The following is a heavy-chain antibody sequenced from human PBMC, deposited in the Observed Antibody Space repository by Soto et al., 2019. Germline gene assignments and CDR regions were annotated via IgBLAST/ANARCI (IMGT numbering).Heavy chain of an antibody. V-gene: IGHV4-4*07. CDR3: ARGGRDGFDI. CDR2: IYITGST. CDR1: GGAISTYY. Sequence: QVQLQESGPGLVKPSETLSLTCNVPGGAISTYYWNWIRQPAGRKLEWIGRIYITGSTNYNPSLKSRVTMSVVTSKNQFSLKLNSVTAADTAVYYCARGGRDGFDIWGQGTMVTVSS. J-gene: IGHJ3*02.